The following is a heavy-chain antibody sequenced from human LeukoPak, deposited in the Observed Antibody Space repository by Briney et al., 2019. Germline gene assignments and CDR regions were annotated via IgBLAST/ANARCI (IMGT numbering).Heavy chain of an antibody. Sequence: NAGGSLRLSCAASGFTFNHAWMSWVRQAPGKGLEWVGRIRSKADGGTTDYAAAVQGRFTISRDDSENTLHLHMNSLKTEDTAVYYCATDVINMVVVVIPPDFGSWGQGTLVTVAS. CDR1: GFTFNHAW. V-gene: IGHV3-15*01. CDR3: ATDVINMVVVVIPPDFGS. J-gene: IGHJ4*02. D-gene: IGHD3-22*01. CDR2: IRSKADGGTT.